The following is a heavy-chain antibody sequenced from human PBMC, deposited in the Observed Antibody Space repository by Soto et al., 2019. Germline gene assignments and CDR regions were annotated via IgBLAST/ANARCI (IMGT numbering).Heavy chain of an antibody. CDR3: ARASLRYFDY. V-gene: IGHV4-34*01. J-gene: IGHJ4*02. D-gene: IGHD3-9*01. CDR1: GGSFSGYY. Sequence: SETLSLTCAVYGGSFSGYYWSWIRQPPGKGLEWIGEINHSGSTNYNPSLKSRVTISVDTSKNQFSLKLSSVTAADTAVYYCARASLRYFDYWGQGTLVTVSS. CDR2: INHSGST.